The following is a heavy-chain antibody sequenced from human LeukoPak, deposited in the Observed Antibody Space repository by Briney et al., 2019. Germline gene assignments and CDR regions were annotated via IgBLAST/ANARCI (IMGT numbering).Heavy chain of an antibody. J-gene: IGHJ4*02. D-gene: IGHD6-13*01. V-gene: IGHV3-23*01. CDR2: ISGSGGST. Sequence: PGGSLRPSCAASGFTFSSYAMSWVRQAPGKGPEWVSAISGSGGSTYYADSVKGRFTISRDNSKNTLYLQMNSLRAEDTAVYYCAASSSWYVGDTFDYWGQGTLVTVSS. CDR1: GFTFSSYA. CDR3: AASSSWYVGDTFDY.